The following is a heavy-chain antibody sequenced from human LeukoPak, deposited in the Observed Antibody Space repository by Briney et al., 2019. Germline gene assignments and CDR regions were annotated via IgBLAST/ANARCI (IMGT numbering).Heavy chain of an antibody. V-gene: IGHV3-23*01. CDR2: ISGSGGST. CDR1: GFTFSSYS. D-gene: IGHD1-26*01. CDR3: AKMGGHVVGATENYFDY. Sequence: GGSLRLSCAASGFTFSSYSMNWVRQAPGKGLEWVSAISGSGGSTYYADSVKGWFTISRDNSKNTLYLQMNSLRAEDTAVYYCAKMGGHVVGATENYFDYWGQGTLVTVSS. J-gene: IGHJ4*02.